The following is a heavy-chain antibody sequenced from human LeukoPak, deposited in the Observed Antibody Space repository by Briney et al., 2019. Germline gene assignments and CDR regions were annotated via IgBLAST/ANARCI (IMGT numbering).Heavy chain of an antibody. D-gene: IGHD3-16*01. V-gene: IGHV1-2*02. CDR1: GYTFSGYY. Sequence: ASVKVSCKASGYTFSGYYMNWVRQAPGQGFEWTGWINPNSGGTNYAQKFQGRVTMTRDTSISTAYMELSRLRSDDTAVYYCARVGEGMGSDGVDYWGQGTLVTVSS. CDR2: INPNSGGT. CDR3: ARVGEGMGSDGVDY. J-gene: IGHJ4*02.